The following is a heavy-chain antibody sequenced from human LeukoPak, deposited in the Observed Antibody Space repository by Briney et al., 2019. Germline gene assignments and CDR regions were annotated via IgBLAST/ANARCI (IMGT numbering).Heavy chain of an antibody. CDR2: INPNSGGT. CDR3: ARGDYRDYDLWSGYVY. CDR1: GYTFTGYY. J-gene: IGHJ4*02. D-gene: IGHD3-3*01. V-gene: IGHV1-2*02. Sequence: ASVKVSCKASGYTFTGYYMHWVRQAPGQGLEWMGWINPNSGGTNYAQKFEGRVTMTRDTPISAAYMELSRLRSDDTAVYYCARGDYRDYDLWSGYVYWGQGTLVTVSS.